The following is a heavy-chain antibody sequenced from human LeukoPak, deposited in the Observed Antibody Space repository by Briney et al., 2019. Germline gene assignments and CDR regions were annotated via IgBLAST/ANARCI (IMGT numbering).Heavy chain of an antibody. CDR3: ARALAVTGRGPRDFDF. CDR2: VSAFNGHT. Sequence: ASVRVSCKASNYTFTDYGINWVRQAPGQGLEWVGWVSAFNGHTFYAQKFQGRITMTTDTSTSTAHMELRSLTSDDTAVYYCARALAVTGRGPRDFDFWGQGTLVTVSS. CDR1: NYTFTDYG. D-gene: IGHD6-19*01. V-gene: IGHV1-18*01. J-gene: IGHJ4*02.